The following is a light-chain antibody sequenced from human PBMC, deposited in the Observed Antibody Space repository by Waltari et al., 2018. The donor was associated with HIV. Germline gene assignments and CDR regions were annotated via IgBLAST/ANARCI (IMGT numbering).Light chain of an antibody. Sequence: EIVLTQSPDTLSLSPGEGATLSCRASPSLRRTYLAWYQQKPGQAPRLLIYGASTRATGIPDRFSGRGSGTDFTLTISRLEPEDFAVYYCQQYDNSPVTFGQGTRLEIK. J-gene: IGKJ5*01. CDR2: GAS. V-gene: IGKV3-20*01. CDR3: QQYDNSPVT. CDR1: PSLRRTY.